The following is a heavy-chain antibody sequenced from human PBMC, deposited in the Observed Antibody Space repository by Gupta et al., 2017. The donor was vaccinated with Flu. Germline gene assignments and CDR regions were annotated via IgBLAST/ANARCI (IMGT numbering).Heavy chain of an antibody. V-gene: IGHV3-48*03. J-gene: IGHJ4*02. Sequence: EVLLVESGGGLVQPGGSLRLSCTAPGFDFNSYEMSWVRQAPGRGLEWVAFISSSAVTYYTAPVRGRFTISRDNANNLLYLQMSSLRGEDTAVYYCARGHWDNWGQGTLVTVSS. CDR3: ARGHWDN. CDR1: GFDFNSYE. CDR2: ISSSAVT.